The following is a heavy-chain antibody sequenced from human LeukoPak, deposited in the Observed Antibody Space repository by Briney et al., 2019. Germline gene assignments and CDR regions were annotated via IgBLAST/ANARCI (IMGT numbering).Heavy chain of an antibody. J-gene: IGHJ4*02. V-gene: IGHV4-4*07. D-gene: IGHD4-23*01. Sequence: NTLETLSLTCTVSGGSISSYYWTWIRQPAGKGLEWIGRIYFSGSTNYNPSLKSRVTISVDTSKNQFSLKLRSVTAADTAVYYCARARTTVVTDYFDYWGQGTLVTVSS. CDR1: GGSISSYY. CDR2: IYFSGST. CDR3: ARARTTVVTDYFDY.